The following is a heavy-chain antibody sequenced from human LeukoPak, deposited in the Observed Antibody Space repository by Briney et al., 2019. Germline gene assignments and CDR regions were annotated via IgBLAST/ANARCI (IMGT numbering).Heavy chain of an antibody. V-gene: IGHV3-33*01. CDR1: GFTFGGCG. D-gene: IGHD1-14*01. J-gene: IGHJ4*02. CDR3: TRYNNDHFDY. CDR2: IAYDGSRA. Sequence: GGSLRLSCAGSGFTFGGCGMHWFRQTPGKGREWVAVIAYDGSRAFYADSVKGRFTISRDNSKNTMSVQMNDLRAEDTAVYYCTRYNNDHFDYWGQGTLVTVSS.